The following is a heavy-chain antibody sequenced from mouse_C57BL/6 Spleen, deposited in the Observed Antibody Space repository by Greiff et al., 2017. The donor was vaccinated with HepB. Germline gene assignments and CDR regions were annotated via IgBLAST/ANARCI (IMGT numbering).Heavy chain of an antibody. D-gene: IGHD4-1*01. V-gene: IGHV5-17*01. Sequence: DVKLVESGGGLVKPGGSLKLSCAASGFTFSDYGMHWVRQAPEKGLEWVAYISSGSSTIYYADTVKGRFTISSDKSKNTLFLQMTSLRSEDTAMYYCARKTEKNYFDYWGQGTTLTVSS. J-gene: IGHJ2*01. CDR3: ARKTEKNYFDY. CDR1: GFTFSDYG. CDR2: ISSGSSTI.